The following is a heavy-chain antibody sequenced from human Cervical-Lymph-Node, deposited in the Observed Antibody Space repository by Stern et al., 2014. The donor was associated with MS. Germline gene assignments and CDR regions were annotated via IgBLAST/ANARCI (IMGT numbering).Heavy chain of an antibody. D-gene: IGHD1-26*01. CDR2: IIPIFGTA. V-gene: IGHV1-69*01. J-gene: IGHJ6*02. CDR3: ARGELKEGLVRGMDV. Sequence: QVQLVQSGAEVKKPGSSVKVSCKASGGTFSSYAISWVRQAPGQGLEWLGGIIPIFGTAHSAQKFQGRVPITPDASPRTAYMELSSLRSEDTAVYYCARGELKEGLVRGMDVWGQGTTVTVSS. CDR1: GGTFSSYA.